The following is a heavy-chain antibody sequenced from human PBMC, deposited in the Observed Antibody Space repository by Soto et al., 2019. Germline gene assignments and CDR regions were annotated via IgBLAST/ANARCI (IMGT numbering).Heavy chain of an antibody. J-gene: IGHJ4*02. CDR2: ISYDGSNK. V-gene: IGHV3-30-3*01. CDR1: GFTFSSYA. D-gene: IGHD3-3*01. Sequence: PGGSLRLSCAASGFTFSSYAMHWVRQAPGKGLEWVAVISYDGSNKYYADSVKGRFTISRDNSKNTLYLQMNSLRAEDTAVYYCARVPTATYYDFWSGYGDYWGQGTLVTVSS. CDR3: ARVPTATYYDFWSGYGDY.